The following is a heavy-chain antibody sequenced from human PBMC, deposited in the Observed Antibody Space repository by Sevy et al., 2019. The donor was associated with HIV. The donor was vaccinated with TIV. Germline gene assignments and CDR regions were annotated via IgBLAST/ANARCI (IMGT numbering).Heavy chain of an antibody. CDR3: ARDQAESSSTGGFDS. CDR2: IYYSGST. D-gene: IGHD6-6*01. V-gene: IGHV4-61*01. J-gene: IGHJ4*02. Sequence: SDTLSLTCSVSGASVSSGSFFWTWIRQAPGKGLEWIGYIYYSGSTNYNPSLKSRVTFSVDTSKNQFSLKLRSVTAADTAVYYCARDQAESSSTGGFDSWGPGALVTVSS. CDR1: GASVSSGSFF.